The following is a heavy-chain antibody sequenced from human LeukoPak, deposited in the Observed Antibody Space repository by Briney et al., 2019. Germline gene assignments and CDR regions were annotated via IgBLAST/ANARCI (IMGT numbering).Heavy chain of an antibody. Sequence: GGSLRLSCAASGFTFSSYAMHWVRQAPGKGLEWVAVISYDGSNKYYADSVKGRFTISRDNSKNTLYLQMNSLKTEDTAVYYCTTATGSGSYYMGFDYWGQGTLVTVSS. CDR1: GFTFSSYA. D-gene: IGHD3-10*01. V-gene: IGHV3-30-3*01. CDR3: TTATGSGSYYMGFDY. J-gene: IGHJ4*02. CDR2: ISYDGSNK.